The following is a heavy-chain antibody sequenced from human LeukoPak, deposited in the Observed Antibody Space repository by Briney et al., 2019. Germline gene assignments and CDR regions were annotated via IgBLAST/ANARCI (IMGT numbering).Heavy chain of an antibody. Sequence: GGSLRLSCPASRFTFISYAMSWVRQAQRNGLEWDSSISGSGASTYYADSVKGRFTISKDNSKNTLYLQMNSLRAEDTAVYYCAKRAPSTTYYYDSSGDKGPLDCRGQGTLVTVSS. CDR2: ISGSGAST. CDR3: AKRAPSTTYYYDSSGDKGPLDC. CDR1: RFTFISYA. V-gene: IGHV3-23*01. D-gene: IGHD3-22*01. J-gene: IGHJ4*02.